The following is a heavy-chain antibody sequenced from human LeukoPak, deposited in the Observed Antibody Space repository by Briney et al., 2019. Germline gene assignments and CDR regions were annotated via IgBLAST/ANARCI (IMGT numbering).Heavy chain of an antibody. CDR1: GFTFSNAW. V-gene: IGHV3-15*01. J-gene: IGHJ6*02. CDR3: TTLYYGMDV. CDR2: IKSKTDGGTT. Sequence: PGGSLRLSCAASGFTFSNAWMSWVRQAPGKGLEWVDRIKSKTDGGTTDYAAAVKGRFTISRDDSKNTLYLQMNSLKTEDTAVYYCTTLYYGMDVWGQGTTVTVSS.